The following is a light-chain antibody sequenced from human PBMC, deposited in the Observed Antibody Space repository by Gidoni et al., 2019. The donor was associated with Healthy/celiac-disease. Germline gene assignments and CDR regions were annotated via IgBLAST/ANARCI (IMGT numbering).Light chain of an antibody. CDR1: QSVSSTY. V-gene: IGKV3-20*01. Sequence: EIVLTQSPGTLSLSPGERATLSCRASQSVSSTYLAWYQQKPGQAPRLLIHGASIRATGIPDRFSGSGSGTDFTLTISRLEPEDFAVYYCQQYGSSPEYTFGQGTKLEIK. CDR2: GAS. CDR3: QQYGSSPEYT. J-gene: IGKJ2*01.